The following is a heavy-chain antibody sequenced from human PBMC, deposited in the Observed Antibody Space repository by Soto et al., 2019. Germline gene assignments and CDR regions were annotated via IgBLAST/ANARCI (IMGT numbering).Heavy chain of an antibody. CDR3: ARDVSSVRARTYYDFWSGYYYGMDV. J-gene: IGHJ6*02. CDR2: IYTSGST. D-gene: IGHD3-3*01. Sequence: SETLSLTCTVSGGSISSYYWSWIRQPAGKGREWIGRIYTSGSTNYNPSLKSRVTMSVDTSKNQFSLKLSSVTAADTAVYYCARDVSSVRARTYYDFWSGYYYGMDVWGQGTTVTVSS. CDR1: GGSISSYY. V-gene: IGHV4-4*07.